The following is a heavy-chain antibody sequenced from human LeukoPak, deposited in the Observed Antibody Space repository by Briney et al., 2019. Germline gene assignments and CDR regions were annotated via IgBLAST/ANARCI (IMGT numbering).Heavy chain of an antibody. CDR3: ARASSSWPYYYYGMDA. D-gene: IGHD6-13*01. CDR1: GFTFSDHY. CDR2: TRNKANSYTT. J-gene: IGHJ6*02. V-gene: IGHV3-72*01. Sequence: GGSLRLSCAASGFTFSDHYMDWVRQAPGKGLEWVGRTRNKANSYTTEYAASVKGRFTISRDDSKNSLYLQMNSLKTEDTAVYYCARASSSWPYYYYGMDAWGQGTTVTVSS.